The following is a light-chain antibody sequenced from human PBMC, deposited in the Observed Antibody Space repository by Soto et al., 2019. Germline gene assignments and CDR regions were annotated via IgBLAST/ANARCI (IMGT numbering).Light chain of an antibody. CDR3: HQYASAPLT. Sequence: DIVMTQSPATLSVSPGERATLSCRASQSIRTDLAWYQQKSGQGPRLLIYDASTRATGIPARFSGSGSGTEFTLTVSRLEPEDLAVYYCHQYASAPLTFGGGTKVDIK. CDR1: QSIRTD. CDR2: DAS. V-gene: IGKV3D-15*01. J-gene: IGKJ4*01.